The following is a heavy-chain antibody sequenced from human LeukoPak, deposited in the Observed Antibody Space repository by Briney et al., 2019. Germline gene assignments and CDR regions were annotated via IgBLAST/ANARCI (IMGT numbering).Heavy chain of an antibody. CDR2: IHEDGSDK. Sequence: GGSLRFSCVVSGFTFSSYWMNWVRQAPGKGLDRVANIHEDGSDKYYVDSVKGRFTISRDNAKNSLYLQVNGLRDEDTAVYYCARDAGSGYFDYWGQGTLVTVSS. CDR3: ARDAGSGYFDY. J-gene: IGHJ4*02. V-gene: IGHV3-7*01. D-gene: IGHD6-19*01. CDR1: GFTFSSYW.